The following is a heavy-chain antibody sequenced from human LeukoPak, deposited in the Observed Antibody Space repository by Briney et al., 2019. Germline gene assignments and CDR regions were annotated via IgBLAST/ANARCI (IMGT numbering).Heavy chain of an antibody. CDR3: ARSWVPKDAFDI. Sequence: GGSLRLSCAASGFTFSSYGMHWVRQAPGKGLEWVAVISYDGSNKYYADSVKGRFTISRDNSKNTLYLQMNSLRAEDTAVYYCARSWVPKDAFDIWGQGTMVTVSS. D-gene: IGHD2-2*01. V-gene: IGHV3-30*03. CDR2: ISYDGSNK. J-gene: IGHJ3*02. CDR1: GFTFSSYG.